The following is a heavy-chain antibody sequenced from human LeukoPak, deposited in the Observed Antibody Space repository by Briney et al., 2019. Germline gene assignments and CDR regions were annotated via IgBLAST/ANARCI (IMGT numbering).Heavy chain of an antibody. Sequence: PSETLSLTCTVSGGSISSGGYYWSWIRQHPGKGLEWIGYIYYSGSTYYNPSLKSRVTISVDTSKNQFSLKLSSVTAADTAVYYCARGTALTKNFDYWGQGTLVTVSS. D-gene: IGHD4-11*01. CDR3: ARGTALTKNFDY. CDR1: GGSISSGGYY. J-gene: IGHJ4*02. CDR2: IYYSGST. V-gene: IGHV4-31*03.